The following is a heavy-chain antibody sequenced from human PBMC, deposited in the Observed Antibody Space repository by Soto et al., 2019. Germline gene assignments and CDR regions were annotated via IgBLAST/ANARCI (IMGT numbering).Heavy chain of an antibody. J-gene: IGHJ6*02. CDR2: IHYSGSI. D-gene: IGHD2-21*02. CDR3: AREDDGGDRDYYGLDV. CDR1: GGSISTDHYH. V-gene: IGHV4-30-4*01. Sequence: QVQLQESGPGLVRPSQTLSLTCTVSGGSISTDHYHWTWIRQAPGKGLEWIGYIHYSGSIQFNPSLQSRVSMSGDTSTNLFSLRLSSVTASDTAVYFCAREDDGGDRDYYGLDVWGQGTTVTVSS.